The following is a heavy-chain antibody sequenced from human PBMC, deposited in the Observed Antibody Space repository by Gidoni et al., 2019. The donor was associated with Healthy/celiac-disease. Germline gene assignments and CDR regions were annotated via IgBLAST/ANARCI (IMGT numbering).Heavy chain of an antibody. D-gene: IGHD5-12*01. J-gene: IGHJ4*02. V-gene: IGHV3-64D*06. CDR3: VKSATIYYFDY. Sequence: EVQLVESGGGLVQPGGSLRLSCSASGFTFSSYAMHWVRQAPGKGLEYGSAISSNGGSTYYADSVKGRFTISRDNSKNTLYLQMSSLRAEDTAVYYCVKSATIYYFDYWGQGTLVTVSS. CDR2: ISSNGGST. CDR1: GFTFSSYA.